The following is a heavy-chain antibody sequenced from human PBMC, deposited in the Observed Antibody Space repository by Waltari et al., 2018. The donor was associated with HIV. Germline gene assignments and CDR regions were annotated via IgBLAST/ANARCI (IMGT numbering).Heavy chain of an antibody. J-gene: IGHJ4*02. D-gene: IGHD4-17*01. CDR2: ITNRGGRR. CDR1: GFIFSNYA. V-gene: IGHV3-23*01. Sequence: EVQLLESGGGLVQPGGSLRLSCAASGFIFSNYAMTWVRQAAGKGLGWLSVITNRGGRRFYADSGKGRFTISRDNSNNTLYLEMNSLRAEDTAVYYCAKDPGNYGDWGGIDYWGQGTLVTVSS. CDR3: AKDPGNYGDWGGIDY.